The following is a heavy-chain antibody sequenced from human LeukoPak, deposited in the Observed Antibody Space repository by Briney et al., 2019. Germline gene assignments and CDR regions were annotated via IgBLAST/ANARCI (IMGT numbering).Heavy chain of an antibody. CDR1: GYSISSNYC. Sequence: SETLSLTCAVSGYSISSNYCWGWIRQPPGKGLEWIGTIYHSGTTCYNPSFKSRLTISVDTSKNQFSLKLSSVTAADTAVYYCAATPRSAFDYWGRGTLVTVSS. V-gene: IGHV4-38-2*01. J-gene: IGHJ4*02. CDR3: AATPRSAFDY. CDR2: IYHSGTT.